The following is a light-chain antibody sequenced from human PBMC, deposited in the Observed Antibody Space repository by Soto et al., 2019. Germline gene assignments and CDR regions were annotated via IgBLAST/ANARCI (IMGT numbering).Light chain of an antibody. CDR2: DAS. CDR1: QSIITG. J-gene: IGKJ1*01. V-gene: IGKV1-5*01. Sequence: DIQMTQSPSTLSASVGDRATITCRASQSIITGCAWYQQKPGKAPKLLIYDASSLESGVPSRFSGSGSGTEFTLTISSLQPDDFATYYCQQYNTWTFGQGTKVDIK. CDR3: QQYNTWT.